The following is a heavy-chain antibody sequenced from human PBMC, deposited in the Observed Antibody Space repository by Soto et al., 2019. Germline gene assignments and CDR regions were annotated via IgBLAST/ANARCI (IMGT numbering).Heavy chain of an antibody. CDR1: GFTFSCSA. D-gene: IGHD1-26*01. CDR3: VGSELYYFDY. Sequence: GGSLRLSCAASGFTFSCSAMHWVRQSSGKGLEWVGRIRSKANSYTTTYAASVRGRFTISRDDSKNTAYLQMNSLKTEDTAVYYCVGSELYYFDYWGQGTLVTVSS. V-gene: IGHV3-73*01. CDR2: IRSKANSYTT. J-gene: IGHJ4*02.